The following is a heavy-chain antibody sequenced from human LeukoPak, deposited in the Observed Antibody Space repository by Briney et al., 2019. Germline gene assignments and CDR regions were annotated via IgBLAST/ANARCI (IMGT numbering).Heavy chain of an antibody. CDR1: GFTFSDSY. CDR2: ISYDGSNK. Sequence: GGSLRLSCEASGFTFSDSYMSWIRQAPGKGLEWVAVISYDGSNKYYADSVKGRFTISRDNSKNTLYLQMNSLRSEDTAVYYCARDATGDGDLESWGQGTLVTVSP. CDR3: ARDATGDGDLES. D-gene: IGHD4-17*01. V-gene: IGHV3-30*03. J-gene: IGHJ5*02.